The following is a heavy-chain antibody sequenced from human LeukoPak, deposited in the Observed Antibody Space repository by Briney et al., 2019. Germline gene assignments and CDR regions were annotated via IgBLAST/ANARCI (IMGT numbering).Heavy chain of an antibody. CDR2: ISSSSSYT. V-gene: IGHV3-11*06. D-gene: IGHD3-22*01. J-gene: IGHJ3*02. CDR3: ARISGRITMIVGGAFDI. Sequence: PGGSLRLSCAASGFTFSDYYMSWIRQAAGKGLEWVSYISSSSSYTNYVDYVKGRFTISRDNAKNSLYLQMNSLRGEDTAVYYCARISGRITMIVGGAFDIWGQGTMVTVSS. CDR1: GFTFSDYY.